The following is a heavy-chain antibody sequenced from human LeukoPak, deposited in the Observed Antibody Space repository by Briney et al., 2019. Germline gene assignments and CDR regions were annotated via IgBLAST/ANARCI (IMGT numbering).Heavy chain of an antibody. Sequence: GGSLRLSCAASGFTFSSYSMNWVRQAPGKGLEWVSSISSSSTYIYYADSVRGRFTISRDNAKNSLYLQMNSLRAEDMAVYYCARPPSSGIAASVHFHYWGQGTLVTVSS. CDR2: ISSSSTYI. J-gene: IGHJ4*02. CDR3: ARPPSSGIAASVHFHY. CDR1: GFTFSSYS. V-gene: IGHV3-21*01. D-gene: IGHD6-13*01.